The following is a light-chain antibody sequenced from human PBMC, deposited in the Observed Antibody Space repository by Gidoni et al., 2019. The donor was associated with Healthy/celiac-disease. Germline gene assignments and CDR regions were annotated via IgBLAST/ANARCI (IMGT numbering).Light chain of an antibody. CDR3: MQALQTPYT. J-gene: IGKJ2*01. Sequence: DIVMTQSPLSLPVTPGEPASIPCRSSQSLLHSNGYNYLDWYLQKPGQSPQLLIYLGSNRASGVPDRFSGRGSGTDFTLKISRVEAEDVGVYYCMQALQTPYTFGQGTKLEIK. CDR2: LGS. CDR1: QSLLHSNGYNY. V-gene: IGKV2-28*01.